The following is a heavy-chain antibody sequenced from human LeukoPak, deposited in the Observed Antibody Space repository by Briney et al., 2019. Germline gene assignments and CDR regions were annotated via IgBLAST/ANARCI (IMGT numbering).Heavy chain of an antibody. D-gene: IGHD3-3*01. CDR3: ATRYYDFWSGYSSYFDY. V-gene: IGHV4-39*01. Sequence: PSETLSLTCTVSGGSISSSSYYWGWLRQPPGKGLEWIGSIYYSGSTYYNPSLKSRVTISVDTSKNQFSLKLSSVTAADTAVYYCATRYYDFWSGYSSYFDYWGQGTLVTVSS. CDR2: IYYSGST. J-gene: IGHJ4*02. CDR1: GGSISSSSYY.